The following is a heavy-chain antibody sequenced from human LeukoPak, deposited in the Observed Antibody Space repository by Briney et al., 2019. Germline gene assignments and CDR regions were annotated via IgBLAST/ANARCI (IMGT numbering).Heavy chain of an antibody. V-gene: IGHV4-34*01. CDR1: GGPFSGFH. D-gene: IGHD6-13*01. CDR2: ISHSGSS. Sequence: SETLSLTCAVYGGPFSGFHWSWIRQPPGKGLEWIGEISHSGSSNYNPSLKSRVTMSVDTSKNQFSLRLRFVTAADTAVYFCARAPIAAASPFDSRGQGTLVTVSS. J-gene: IGHJ4*02. CDR3: ARAPIAAASPFDS.